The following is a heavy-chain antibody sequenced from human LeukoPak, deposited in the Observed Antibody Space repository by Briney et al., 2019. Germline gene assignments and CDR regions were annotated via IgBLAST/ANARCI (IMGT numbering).Heavy chain of an antibody. CDR3: TRYSYNSGPNDY. J-gene: IGHJ4*02. CDR2: ISSSSSYI. D-gene: IGHD3-10*01. CDR1: GFTFSRYS. V-gene: IGHV3-21*01. Sequence: GGSLRLSCAASGFTFSRYSMNWVRQAPGKGLEWVSSISSSSSYIYYADSVKGRFTISRDNAKNSLYLQMNSLRAEDTAVYYCTRYSYNSGPNDYWGQGTLVTVSS.